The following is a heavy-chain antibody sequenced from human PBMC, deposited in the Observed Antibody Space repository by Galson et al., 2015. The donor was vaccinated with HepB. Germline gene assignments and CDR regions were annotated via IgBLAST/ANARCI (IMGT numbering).Heavy chain of an antibody. V-gene: IGHV3-7*01. CDR1: GFIFRSDG. J-gene: IGHJ6*02. Sequence: SLRLSCAASGFIFRSDGMHWVRQAPGKGLEWVANIKQDGSEKYYVDSVKGRFTISRDNAKNSLYLQMNSLRAEDTAVYYCARERISDSGSYPYYYYYGMDVWGQGTTVTVSS. CDR3: ARERISDSGSYPYYYYYGMDV. CDR2: IKQDGSEK. D-gene: IGHD1-26*01.